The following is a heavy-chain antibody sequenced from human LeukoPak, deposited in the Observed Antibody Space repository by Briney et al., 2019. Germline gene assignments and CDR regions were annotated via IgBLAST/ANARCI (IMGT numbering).Heavy chain of an antibody. Sequence: AETLSLTCAVYGGSFSGYYWTWIRQTPEKGLEWIGEMNPSGSTNYNPSLKRRGTISVDTSKSQFSLELSSVTAADTAVYYCPRGRQDVTMIVVVMTAVSYYFDVSGKGTTVPVS. CDR1: GGSFSGYY. J-gene: IGHJ6*03. CDR2: MNPSGST. V-gene: IGHV4-34*01. D-gene: IGHD3-22*01. CDR3: PRGRQDVTMIVVVMTAVSYYFDV.